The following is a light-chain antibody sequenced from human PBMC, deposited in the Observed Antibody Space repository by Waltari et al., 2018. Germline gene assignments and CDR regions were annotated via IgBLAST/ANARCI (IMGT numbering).Light chain of an antibody. CDR2: DVS. J-gene: IGLJ3*02. V-gene: IGLV2-11*01. CDR1: GSDLGGYNY. CDR3: CSYAGSYSKV. Sequence: QSALTQPRSVSGSPGQSVTISCTGTGSDLGGYNYVSWYQQHPGKAPKPMIYDVSKRPSGVPVSFSGSKSGTPASLTISGLQPEDEADYYCCSYAGSYSKVFGGGTKLTVL.